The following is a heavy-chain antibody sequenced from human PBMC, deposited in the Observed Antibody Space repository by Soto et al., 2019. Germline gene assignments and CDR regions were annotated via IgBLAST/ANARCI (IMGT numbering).Heavy chain of an antibody. CDR1: GFTFSSYW. Sequence: GGSLRLSCAASGFTFSSYWMSWVRQAPGKGLEWVANIKQDGSEKYYVDSVKGRFTISRDNAKNSLYLQMNSLRAEDTAVYYCARKYCSGGSCYSMDYYYYYYMDVWGKGTTVTVSS. CDR2: IKQDGSEK. D-gene: IGHD2-15*01. V-gene: IGHV3-7*01. CDR3: ARKYCSGGSCYSMDYYYYYYMDV. J-gene: IGHJ6*03.